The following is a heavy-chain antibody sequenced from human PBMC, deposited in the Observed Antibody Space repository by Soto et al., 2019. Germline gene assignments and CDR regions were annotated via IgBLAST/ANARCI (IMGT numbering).Heavy chain of an antibody. V-gene: IGHV1-46*01. Sequence: GASVKVSCNASGHIFTSHYIHWVRHCPGQGFQWMGVINPRYGKTTYAQSFQGTVSMTRDTSTSTLYWELTSLTSEDTSVCDCGGVATVLDQTFDSGARAIRV. D-gene: IGHD4-17*01. CDR3: GGVATVLDQTFDS. CDR2: INPRYGKT. CDR1: GHIFTSHY. J-gene: IGHJ4*02.